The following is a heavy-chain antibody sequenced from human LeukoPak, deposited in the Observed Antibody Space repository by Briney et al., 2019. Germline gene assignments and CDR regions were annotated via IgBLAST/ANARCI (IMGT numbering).Heavy chain of an antibody. Sequence: GASVKVSCKASGGTFSSYAISWVRQAPGQGLEWMGWISAYNGNTNYAQKLQGRVTMTTDTSTSTAYMELRSLRSDDTAVYYCAREVTIVGSDYWGQGTLVTVSS. D-gene: IGHD1-26*01. CDR1: GGTFSSYA. J-gene: IGHJ4*02. CDR3: AREVTIVGSDY. CDR2: ISAYNGNT. V-gene: IGHV1-18*01.